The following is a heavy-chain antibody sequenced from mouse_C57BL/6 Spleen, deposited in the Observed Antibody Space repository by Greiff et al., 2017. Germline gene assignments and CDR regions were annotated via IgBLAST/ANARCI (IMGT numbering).Heavy chain of an antibody. CDR2: IDPSDSET. V-gene: IGHV1-52*01. CDR1: GYTFTSYW. CDR3: SSGSCGRSYYGMDD. Sequence: VQLQQPGAELVRPGSSVKLSCKASGYTFTSYWMHWVKQRPIQGLEWIGNIDPSDSETHYTQKFKDKATLTVDKSSSTAYLQLSSLTSEDSAVYYCSSGSCGRSYYGMDDWGQGTSVTVAS. J-gene: IGHJ4*01.